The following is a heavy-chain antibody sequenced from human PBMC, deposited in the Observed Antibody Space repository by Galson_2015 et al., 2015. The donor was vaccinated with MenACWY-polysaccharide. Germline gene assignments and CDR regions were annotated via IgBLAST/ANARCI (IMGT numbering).Heavy chain of an antibody. CDR3: ARSWGEPPGDFDY. Sequence: PALVKPPQTLTLTCTFSGFSLSISRMSVSWIRQPPGKALEWLALIDWDDDKYYSTSLKTRLTISKDTSKNQVVLTMTNMDPVDTATYYCARSWGEPPGDFDYWGQGTLVTVSS. J-gene: IGHJ4*02. V-gene: IGHV2-70*01. CDR1: GFSLSISRMS. D-gene: IGHD3-16*01. CDR2: IDWDDDK.